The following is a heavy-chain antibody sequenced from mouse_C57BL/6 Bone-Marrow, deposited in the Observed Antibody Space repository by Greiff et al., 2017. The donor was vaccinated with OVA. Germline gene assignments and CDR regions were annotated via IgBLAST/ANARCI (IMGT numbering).Heavy chain of an antibody. Sequence: QVQLKESGAELVRPGASVKLSCKASGYTFTDYYINWVKQRPGQGLEWIARIYPGSGNTYYNEKFKGKATLTAEKSSSTAYMQLSSLTSEDSAVYFCARGVGSFAYWGQGTLVTVSA. CDR2: IYPGSGNT. CDR3: ARGVGSFAY. D-gene: IGHD1-1*01. J-gene: IGHJ3*01. V-gene: IGHV1-76*01. CDR1: GYTFTDYY.